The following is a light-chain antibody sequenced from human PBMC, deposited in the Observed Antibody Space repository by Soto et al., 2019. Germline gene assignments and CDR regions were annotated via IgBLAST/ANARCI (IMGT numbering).Light chain of an antibody. J-gene: IGKJ1*01. CDR1: QSVSSK. CDR3: QHYNSWLWT. V-gene: IGKV3-15*01. Sequence: EIVMTQSPATLSVSPGAGATLSCRASQSVSSKLAWYQQKPGQAPRILIYGASTRATGIPARFSGSGSETELTVIFSSLQSEESEVYYCQHYNSWLWTFGLGTNVEIK. CDR2: GAS.